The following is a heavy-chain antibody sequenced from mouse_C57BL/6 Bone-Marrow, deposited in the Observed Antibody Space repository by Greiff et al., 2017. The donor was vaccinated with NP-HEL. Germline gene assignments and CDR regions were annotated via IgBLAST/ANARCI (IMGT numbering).Heavy chain of an antibody. V-gene: IGHV1-7*01. CDR1: GYTFTSYW. D-gene: IGHD2-3*01. CDR2: INPSSGYT. Sequence: QVQLQQSGAELAKPGASVKLSCKASGYTFTSYWMHWVKQGPGPGLEWIGYINPSSGYTKYNQKFKDKATLTADKSSSTAYMQLSSLTYEDSAVYYCARGRWLLRYFDYWGQGTTLTVSS. J-gene: IGHJ2*01. CDR3: ARGRWLLRYFDY.